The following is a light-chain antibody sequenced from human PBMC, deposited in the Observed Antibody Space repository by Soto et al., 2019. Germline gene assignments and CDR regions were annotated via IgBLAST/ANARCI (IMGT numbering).Light chain of an antibody. CDR2: SND. CDR1: SSNIGTNT. Sequence: QSVLTQPPSASGTPGQRVTISCSGSSSNIGTNTVNWYQQLPGTAPNLLIYSNDQRPSGVPARFSGSKSGTSASLAISGLQSEDEDDYYCAAWDDSLNGLYVFGTGTKLTVL. J-gene: IGLJ1*01. V-gene: IGLV1-44*01. CDR3: AAWDDSLNGLYV.